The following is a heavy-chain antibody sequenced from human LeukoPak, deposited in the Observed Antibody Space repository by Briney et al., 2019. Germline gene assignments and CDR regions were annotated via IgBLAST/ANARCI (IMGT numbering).Heavy chain of an antibody. V-gene: IGHV1-69*01. J-gene: IGHJ5*02. Sequence: VASVKVSCKASGGTFSSYAISWVRQAPGQGLEWMGGIIPIFGTANYAQKFQGRVTITADESTSTAYMELSSLRSEDTAVYYCARVQYQLLYSGWFDPWGQGTLVTVFS. CDR2: IIPIFGTA. CDR1: GGTFSSYA. CDR3: ARVQYQLLYSGWFDP. D-gene: IGHD2-2*02.